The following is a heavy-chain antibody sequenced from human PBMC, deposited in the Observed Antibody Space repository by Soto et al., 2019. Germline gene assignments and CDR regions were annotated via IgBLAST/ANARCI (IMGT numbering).Heavy chain of an antibody. D-gene: IGHD2-15*01. CDR3: ARGYCSGGNCYNDLDV. Sequence: ASVKVSCKAAGYTFSITYLHWLRQAPGQGLEWLGLVYPSGGGTNYKESFKGRLNITRDTSTSTVYMDLSRLTSEDTAIYYCARGYCSGGNCYNDLDVWGQGTTVTVSS. CDR1: GYTFSITY. CDR2: VYPSGGGT. V-gene: IGHV1-46*01. J-gene: IGHJ6*02.